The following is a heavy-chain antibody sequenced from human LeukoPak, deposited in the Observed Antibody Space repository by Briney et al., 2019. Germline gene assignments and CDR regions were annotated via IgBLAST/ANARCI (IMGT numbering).Heavy chain of an antibody. CDR1: GGTFSSYA. V-gene: IGHV1-69*05. CDR3: ARDSDSSGWATFDY. CDR2: IIPIFGTA. Sequence: ASVKVSCKASGGTFSSYAISWVRQAPGQGLEWMGGIIPIFGTANYAQKFQGRVTITTDESTSTAYMELSSLRSEDMAVYYCARDSDSSGWATFDYWGQGTLVTVSS. D-gene: IGHD6-19*01. J-gene: IGHJ4*02.